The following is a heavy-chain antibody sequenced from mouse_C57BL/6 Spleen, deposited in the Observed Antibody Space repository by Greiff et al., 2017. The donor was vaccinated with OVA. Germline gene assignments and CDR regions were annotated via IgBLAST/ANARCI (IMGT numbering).Heavy chain of an antibody. CDR1: GYSFTSYW. D-gene: IGHD2-4*01. J-gene: IGHJ4*01. V-gene: IGHV1-74*01. CDR3: AIYYYNNDEGSYAMDY. CDR2: INPSDSDT. Sequence: VQLQQPGAELVKPGASVKVSCKASGYSFTSYWMHWVKQRPGQSLEWIGRINPSDSDTNYNQKFKGKATLTVDKSSSTAYMQLSSLTSEDSAVYYSAIYYYNNDEGSYAMDYWGQGTSVTVSS.